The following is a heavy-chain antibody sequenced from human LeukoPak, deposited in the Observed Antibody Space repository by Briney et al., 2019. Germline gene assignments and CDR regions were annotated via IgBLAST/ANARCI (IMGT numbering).Heavy chain of an antibody. CDR2: ISSNGGST. CDR1: GFTFSRYD. CDR3: VKDRSGYDYFDF. D-gene: IGHD5-12*01. V-gene: IGHV3-64D*09. J-gene: IGHJ4*02. Sequence: PGGSLRLSCSASGFTFSRYDMHWVRQAPGKGLEYVSAISSNGGSTYYADSVKGRFTISRDNSKNTLYPQMSSLRAEDTAVYYCVKDRSGYDYFDFWGQGTLVTVSS.